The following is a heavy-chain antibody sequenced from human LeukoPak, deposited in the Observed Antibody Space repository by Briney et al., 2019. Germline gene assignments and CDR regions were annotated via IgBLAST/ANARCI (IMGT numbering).Heavy chain of an antibody. D-gene: IGHD6-19*01. CDR3: VSGWYYFDY. Sequence: GGSLRLSCAASGFTFSSYAMHWVRQAPGKGLEWVAVISYDGSNKYYADSVKGRFTISRDNSKNTLYLQMNSLRAEVTAVYYCVSGWYYFDYWGQGTLVTVSS. J-gene: IGHJ4*02. V-gene: IGHV3-30-3*01. CDR1: GFTFSSYA. CDR2: ISYDGSNK.